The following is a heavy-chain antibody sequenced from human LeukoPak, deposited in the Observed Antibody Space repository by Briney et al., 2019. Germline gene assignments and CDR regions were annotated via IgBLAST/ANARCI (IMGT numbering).Heavy chain of an antibody. CDR3: ARRHGNYYMDV. CDR2: IYYSGTT. V-gene: IGHV4-38-2*01. Sequence: SETLSLTCAVSGYSISSGYYWGWIRQPPGKGVEWIGGIYYSGTTYYNPSLKSRVTISVDTSKNQFSLKLDSVTAADTAVYYCARRHGNYYMDVWGKGTTVTVSS. J-gene: IGHJ6*03. CDR1: GYSISSGYY.